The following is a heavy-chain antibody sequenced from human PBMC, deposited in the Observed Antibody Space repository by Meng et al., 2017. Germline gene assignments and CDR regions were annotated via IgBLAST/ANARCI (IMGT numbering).Heavy chain of an antibody. D-gene: IGHD1-26*01. Sequence: VPLQLWCAGLLKPSQTLSLTCAVYGGSFSGYYWSWIRQPPGKGLEWIGEINHSGSTNYTPSLKSRVTISVDTSKNQFSLKLSSVTAAGTAVYYCASPLVGATLDAFDIWGQGTMVTVSS. J-gene: IGHJ3*02. CDR2: INHSGST. CDR1: GGSFSGYY. V-gene: IGHV4-34*01. CDR3: ASPLVGATLDAFDI.